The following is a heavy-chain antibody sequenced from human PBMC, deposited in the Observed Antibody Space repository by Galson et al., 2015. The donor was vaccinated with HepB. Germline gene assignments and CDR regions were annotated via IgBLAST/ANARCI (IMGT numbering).Heavy chain of an antibody. CDR2: ISAYNGNT. CDR1: GYAFSNYG. D-gene: IGHD3-9*01. V-gene: IGHV1-18*01. Sequence: SVKVSCKASGYAFSNYGISWVRQAPGQGPEWMGWISAYNGNTNYAQKFQDRVTMTTDTSTSTAYMELRNLRSDDTAVYYCVIGSGVNFDWLPADKFEYWGQGTLVTVSS. J-gene: IGHJ4*02. CDR3: VIGSGVNFDWLPADKFEY.